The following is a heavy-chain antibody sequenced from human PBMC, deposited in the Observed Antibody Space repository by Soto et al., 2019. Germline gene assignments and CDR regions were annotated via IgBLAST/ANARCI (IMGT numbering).Heavy chain of an antibody. Sequence: SGTLSLTCTVSGGSISSSSYYWGWIRQPPGKGLEWIGSIYYSGSTYYNPSLKSRVTISVDTSKNQFSLKLSSVTAADTAVYYCARELYSHGNWFEPWGPGILVTV. J-gene: IGHJ5*02. D-gene: IGHD5-18*01. CDR1: GGSISSSSYY. V-gene: IGHV4-39*02. CDR3: ARELYSHGNWFEP. CDR2: IYYSGST.